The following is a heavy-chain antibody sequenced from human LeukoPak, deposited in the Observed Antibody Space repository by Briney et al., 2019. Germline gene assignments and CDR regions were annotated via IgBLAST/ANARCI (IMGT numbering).Heavy chain of an antibody. J-gene: IGHJ6*02. V-gene: IGHV1-3*01. CDR3: ARLDEYRSSSRYYGMDV. CDR2: INAGNGAT. D-gene: IGHD6-6*01. CDR1: GYTFTNYS. Sequence: GASVKVSCKASGYTFTNYSLHWVRQAPGQGLEWMGWINAGNGATKYSQKFQGRVTIIADESTSTAYMELSSLRSEDTAVYYCARLDEYRSSSRYYGMDVWGQGTTVTVSS.